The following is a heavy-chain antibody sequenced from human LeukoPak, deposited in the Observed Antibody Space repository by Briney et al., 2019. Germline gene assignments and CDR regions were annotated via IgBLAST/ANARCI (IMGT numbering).Heavy chain of an antibody. CDR1: GGSISSSSYY. V-gene: IGHV4-39*07. CDR2: IYYSGST. CDR3: ARDLDYGDHAPPDY. J-gene: IGHJ4*02. D-gene: IGHD4-17*01. Sequence: SETLSLTCTVSGGSISSSSYYWGWIRQPPGKGLEWIGSIYYSGSTYYNPSLKSRVTISVDTSKNQFSLKLSSVTAADTAVYYCARDLDYGDHAPPDYWGQGTLVTVSS.